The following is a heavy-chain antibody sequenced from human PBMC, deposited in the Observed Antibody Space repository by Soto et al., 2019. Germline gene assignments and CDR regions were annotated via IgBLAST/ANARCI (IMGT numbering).Heavy chain of an antibody. J-gene: IGHJ5*02. CDR1: GCSISSGGYY. D-gene: IGHD3-3*01. CDR3: ARDSITIFGVPDNWFDP. CDR2: IYYSGST. V-gene: IGHV4-31*03. Sequence: TLSLTCTVSGCSISSGGYYWSWIRQHPGKGLEWIGYIYYSGSTYYNPSLKSRVTISVDTSKNQFSLKLSSVTAADTAVYYCARDSITIFGVPDNWFDPWGQGTLVTVSS.